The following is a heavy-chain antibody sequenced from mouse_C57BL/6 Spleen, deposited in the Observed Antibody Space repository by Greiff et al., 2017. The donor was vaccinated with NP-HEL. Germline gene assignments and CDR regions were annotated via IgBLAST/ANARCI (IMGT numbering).Heavy chain of an antibody. CDR2: IYPGSGST. CDR3: ALYDGYYVGYYAMDY. J-gene: IGHJ4*01. CDR1: GYTFTSYW. D-gene: IGHD2-3*01. Sequence: VQLQQSGAELVKPGASVKMSCKASGYTFTSYWITWVKQRPGQGLEWIGDIYPGSGSTNYNEKFKSKATLTVDTSSSTAYMQLISLTSEDSAVYYCALYDGYYVGYYAMDYWGQGTSVTVSS. V-gene: IGHV1-55*01.